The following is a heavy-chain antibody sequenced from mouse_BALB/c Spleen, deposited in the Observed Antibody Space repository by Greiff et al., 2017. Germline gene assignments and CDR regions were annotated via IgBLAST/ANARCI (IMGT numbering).Heavy chain of an antibody. CDR1: GFTFSDYY. V-gene: IGHV5-4*02. D-gene: IGHD1-1*01. CDR2: ISDGGSYT. Sequence: EVQRVESGGGLVKPGGSLKLSCAASGFTFSDYYMYWVRQTPEKRLEWVATISDGGSYTYYPDSVKGRFTISRDNAKNNLYLQMSSLKSEDTAMYYCARDGKVLLRSSWFAYWGQGTLVTVSA. J-gene: IGHJ3*01. CDR3: ARDGKVLLRSSWFAY.